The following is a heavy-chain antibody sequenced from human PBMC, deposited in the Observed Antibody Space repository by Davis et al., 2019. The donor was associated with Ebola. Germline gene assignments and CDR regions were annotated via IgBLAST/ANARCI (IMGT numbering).Heavy chain of an antibody. D-gene: IGHD6-6*01. Sequence: MPSETLSLTCTVSGGSISSGGYYWSWIRQHPGKGLEWIGYIYYSGSTNYNPSLKSRVTISVDTSKNQFSLKLSSVTAADTAVYYCARRSIYDAFDIWGQGTMVTVSS. J-gene: IGHJ3*02. CDR1: GGSISSGGYY. V-gene: IGHV4-61*08. CDR2: IYYSGST. CDR3: ARRSIYDAFDI.